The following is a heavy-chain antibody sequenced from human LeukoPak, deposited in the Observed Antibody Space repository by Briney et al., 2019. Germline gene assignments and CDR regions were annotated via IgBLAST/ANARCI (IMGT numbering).Heavy chain of an antibody. J-gene: IGHJ4*02. CDR2: MNPKTGKT. V-gene: IGHV1-8*01. D-gene: IGHD1-1*01. CDR1: GYTFSSYE. Sequence: ASVKVSCKTSGYTFSSYEISWVRQAAGRGLEWVGWMNPKTGKTAYARNLQGRVTITRDTSISTAYMDLSALRSEDTAVYYCARIRPVTTGLKGYYFDYWGQGTLVTVSS. CDR3: ARIRPVTTGLKGYYFDY.